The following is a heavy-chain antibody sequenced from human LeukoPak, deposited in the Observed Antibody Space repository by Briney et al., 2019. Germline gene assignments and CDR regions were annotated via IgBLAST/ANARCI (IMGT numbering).Heavy chain of an antibody. V-gene: IGHV1-46*01. CDR1: GYTFTSYY. D-gene: IGHD5-18*01. Sequence: ASVKVSSKASGYTFTSYYMHWVRQAPGQGLEWVGIINPSGGSTTYAQKFQGRVTMTRDTSTSTAYLELSTLISDDTAVYYCARGGMGIQLWPFDYWGQGTLVTVSS. J-gene: IGHJ4*02. CDR3: ARGGMGIQLWPFDY. CDR2: INPSGGST.